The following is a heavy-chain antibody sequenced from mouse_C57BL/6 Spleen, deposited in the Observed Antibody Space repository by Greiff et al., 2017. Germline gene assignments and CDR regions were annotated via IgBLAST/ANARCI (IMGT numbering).Heavy chain of an antibody. CDR1: GYSLTSYG. CDR3: AKGYDDGMDY. V-gene: IGHV2-5*01. CDR2: IWRGGST. D-gene: IGHD2-4*01. J-gene: IGHJ4*01. Sequence: QVQLKQSGPGLVQPSQSLSITCTVSGYSLTSYGVHWVRQSPGKGLEWLGVIWRGGSTDYNAAFMSRLSITKDKSKRQVFFKMNSLQAGDTAIYYCAKGYDDGMDYWGQGTSVTVSS.